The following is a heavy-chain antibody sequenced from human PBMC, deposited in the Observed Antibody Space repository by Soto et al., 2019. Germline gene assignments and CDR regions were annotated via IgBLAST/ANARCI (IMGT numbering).Heavy chain of an antibody. V-gene: IGHV4-31*03. CDR3: ARVCGGDCHYGMDV. CDR2: IYYSGST. D-gene: IGHD2-21*02. Sequence: QVQLQESGPGLVKPSQTLSLTCTVSGGSISSGGYYWSWIRQHPGKGLEWIGYIYYSGSTYYNPSLKTRVTISGDTSKNPFSLKLSSVTAADTAVYYCARVCGGDCHYGMDVWGQGTTVTVSS. CDR1: GGSISSGGYY. J-gene: IGHJ6*02.